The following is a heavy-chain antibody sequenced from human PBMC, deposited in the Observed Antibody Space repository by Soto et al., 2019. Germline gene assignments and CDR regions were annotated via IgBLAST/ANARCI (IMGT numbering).Heavy chain of an antibody. CDR1: GGTFSSYG. D-gene: IGHD2-15*01. V-gene: IGHV1-69*14. J-gene: IGHJ3*02. CDR2: IIPLLGTA. Sequence: QVQLVQSGAEVKKPGSSVKVSCKASGGTFSSYGISWVRQAPGQGLEWMGEIIPLLGTANYAQKFQGRVTFIADTSRPIAYMELRCLRSGDTAAYYCAGRVVVHGFDIWGQGTLVTVSS. CDR3: AGRVVVHGFDI.